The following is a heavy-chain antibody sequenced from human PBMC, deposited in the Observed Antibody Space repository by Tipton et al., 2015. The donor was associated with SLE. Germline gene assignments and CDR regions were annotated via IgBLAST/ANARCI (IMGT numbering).Heavy chain of an antibody. CDR3: ARTQGVWSGYYMDY. CDR1: GGSISSHY. D-gene: IGHD3-3*01. Sequence: TLSLTCTVSGGSISSHYWSWFRQPPGKGLEWIGYIYYSGSTNYNPSLKSRVTLSVDTSKNQFSLKLSSVTAADTAVYYCARTQGVWSGYYMDYWGQGTLVTVSS. J-gene: IGHJ4*02. V-gene: IGHV4-59*11. CDR2: IYYSGST.